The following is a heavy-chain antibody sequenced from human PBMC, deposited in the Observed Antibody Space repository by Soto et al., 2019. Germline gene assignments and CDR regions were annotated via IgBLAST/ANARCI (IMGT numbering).Heavy chain of an antibody. J-gene: IGHJ6*02. CDR1: GFTFSRFA. CDR3: AKDSLGDYYYYGLDV. D-gene: IGHD2-15*01. V-gene: IGHV3-23*01. Sequence: EVQLLESGGGLVQPGGPLRLSCAASGFTFSRFAMNWVRQAPGKGLEWVSGIGGSGGTTYYADSVKGRFTISRDNSKNTLFLQMNSLRAEDTAVYYCAKDSLGDYYYYGLDVWGQGTTVTVSS. CDR2: IGGSGGTT.